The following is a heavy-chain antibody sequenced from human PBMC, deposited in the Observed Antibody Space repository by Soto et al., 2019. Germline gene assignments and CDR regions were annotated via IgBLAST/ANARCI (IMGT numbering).Heavy chain of an antibody. V-gene: IGHV4-34*01. D-gene: IGHD4-17*01. CDR3: AREGSADYGDYGYFDY. CDR1: GGSFSGYY. Sequence: SETLSLTYAVYGGSFSGYYWSWIRQPPWKGLEWIWEINHSGSTNYNPSLKSRVTISVDTSKNQFSLKLSSVTAADTAVYYCAREGSADYGDYGYFDYWGQGTLVTVSS. CDR2: INHSGST. J-gene: IGHJ4*02.